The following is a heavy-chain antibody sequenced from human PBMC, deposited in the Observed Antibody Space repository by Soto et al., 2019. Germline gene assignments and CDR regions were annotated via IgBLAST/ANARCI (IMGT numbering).Heavy chain of an antibody. D-gene: IGHD3-10*01. J-gene: IGHJ6*02. Sequence: GASVQVSCKASAYTFTRYGVNWVRQAPGQGLEWMGWINSSNGNAEYAQNLQGRVTMTIDTAASTAYMELRSLRSDDTAVYYCARGGPTSADHYYGMDVWGQGTTVTVSS. V-gene: IGHV1-18*01. CDR1: AYTFTRYG. CDR2: INSSNGNA. CDR3: ARGGPTSADHYYGMDV.